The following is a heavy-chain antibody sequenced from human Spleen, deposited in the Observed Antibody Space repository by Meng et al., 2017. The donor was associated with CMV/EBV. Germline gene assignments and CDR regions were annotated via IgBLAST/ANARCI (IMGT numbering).Heavy chain of an antibody. CDR2: VCLGGST. V-gene: IGHV4-4*02. J-gene: IGHJ4*02. D-gene: IGHD2-21*02. CDR3: AGIEKSRRLRCSGSDWATTDY. CDR1: SSNS. Sequence: SSNSWTSVRLDPGRGLKWLGDVCLGGSTTYNPTTKYGVAISENKFMNKFTLKRSSETEADRAVYYCAGIEKSRRLRCSGSDWATTDYWGQGTLVTVSS.